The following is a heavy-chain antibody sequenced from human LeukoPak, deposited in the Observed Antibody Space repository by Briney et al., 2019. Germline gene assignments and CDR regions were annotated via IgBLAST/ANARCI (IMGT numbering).Heavy chain of an antibody. D-gene: IGHD3-10*01. Sequence: GGSLRLSCAASGFTFSSYGMHWVRQAPGKGLEWVAVISYDGSNKYYADSVKGRFTISRDNSKNTLYLQMNSLRAEDPAVYYCAKEALWFGELLPARPTDYWGQGTLVTVSS. V-gene: IGHV3-30*18. J-gene: IGHJ4*02. CDR1: GFTFSSYG. CDR2: ISYDGSNK. CDR3: AKEALWFGELLPARPTDY.